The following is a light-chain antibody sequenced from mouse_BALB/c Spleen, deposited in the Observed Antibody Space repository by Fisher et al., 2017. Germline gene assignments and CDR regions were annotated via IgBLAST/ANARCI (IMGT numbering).Light chain of an antibody. CDR2: RTS. CDR1: SSVSSSY. J-gene: IGKJ5*01. V-gene: IGKV4-58*01. CDR3: QQRSSYPLT. Sequence: VLTQTPALMAASLGQKVTMTCSASSSVSSSYLHWYQQKSGASPKPLIHRTSNLASGVPARFSGSGSGTSYSLTISRMEAEDAATYYCQQRSSYPLTFGAGTKLELK.